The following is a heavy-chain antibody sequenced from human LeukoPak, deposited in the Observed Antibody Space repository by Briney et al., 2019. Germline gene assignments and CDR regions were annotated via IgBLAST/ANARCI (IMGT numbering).Heavy chain of an antibody. Sequence: GGSLRLSCAASGFTFNNYAMSWVRQAPGKGLEWVSAISGSGSSTSCADSVKGRFTISRDNPKNTLYLQMNSLRAEDTAVYYCAKYSTYYDSSGHFDYWGQGTLVTVSS. J-gene: IGHJ4*02. CDR3: AKYSTYYDSSGHFDY. CDR2: ISGSGSST. V-gene: IGHV3-23*01. CDR1: GFTFNNYA. D-gene: IGHD3-22*01.